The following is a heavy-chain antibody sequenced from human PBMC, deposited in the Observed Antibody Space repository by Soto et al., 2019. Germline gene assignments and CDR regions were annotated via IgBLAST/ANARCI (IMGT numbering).Heavy chain of an antibody. V-gene: IGHV3-74*01. CDR1: VFTFSNCW. CDR3: VRARGYYGMDV. Sequence: LRLSFAASVFTFSNCWMHWVRQPPGKGLVWVALISSDGITISYADSVKGRFTISRDNAKNTLYLQMNSLRAEDTAMYYCVRARGYYGMDVWGQGTAVTVSS. J-gene: IGHJ6*02. CDR2: ISSDGITI.